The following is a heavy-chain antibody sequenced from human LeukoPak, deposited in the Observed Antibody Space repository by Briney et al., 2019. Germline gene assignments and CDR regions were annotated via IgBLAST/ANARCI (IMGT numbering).Heavy chain of an antibody. V-gene: IGHV4-59*01. CDR3: ARMYYYYYGMDV. Sequence: SQTLSLTCAVYGGSISSYYWSWIRQPPGKGLEWIGYIYYSGSTNYNPSLKSRVTISVDTSKNQFSLKLSSVTAADTAVYYCARMYYYYYGMDVWGQGTTVTVSS. J-gene: IGHJ6*02. CDR1: GGSISSYY. CDR2: IYYSGST.